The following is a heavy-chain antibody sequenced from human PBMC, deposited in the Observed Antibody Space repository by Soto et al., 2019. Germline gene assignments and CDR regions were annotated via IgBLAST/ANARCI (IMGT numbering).Heavy chain of an antibody. CDR1: GYTFTSHA. V-gene: IGHV1-3*01. D-gene: IGHD6-19*01. CDR2: INSANGNT. CDR3: AKISGLSSGFPADY. Sequence: ASVKVSCKASGYTFTSHAMHWVRQAPGQRLEWMGWINSANGNTKYSQKFQGRATITRDTSASTAYMELNSLRAEDTAVYYCAKISGLSSGFPADYWGQGTLVPVSS. J-gene: IGHJ4*02.